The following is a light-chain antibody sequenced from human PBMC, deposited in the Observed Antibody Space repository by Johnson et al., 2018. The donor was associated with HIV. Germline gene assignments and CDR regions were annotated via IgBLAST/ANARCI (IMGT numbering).Light chain of an antibody. J-gene: IGLJ1*01. CDR1: SSNIGNNY. Sequence: QPVLTQPPSVSAAPGQKVTISCSGSSSNIGNNYVSWYQQLPGTAPKLLIYENNKRPSGIPDRFSGSKSGTSATLAITGLQTGDEADYYCGTWDSSLNVFGTGTKVTVL. CDR2: ENN. V-gene: IGLV1-51*02. CDR3: GTWDSSLNV.